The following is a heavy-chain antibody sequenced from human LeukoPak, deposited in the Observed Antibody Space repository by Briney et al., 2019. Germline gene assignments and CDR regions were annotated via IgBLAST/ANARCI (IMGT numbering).Heavy chain of an antibody. CDR3: ARAPDYDFWSGYYLWYFDY. D-gene: IGHD3-3*01. Sequence: ASVKVSCKASGYTFTSYGISWVRQAPGQGLEWMGWISAYNGNTNYAQKLQGRVTMATDTSTSTAYMELRSLRSDDTAVYYCARAPDYDFWSGYYLWYFDYWGQGTLVTVSS. V-gene: IGHV1-18*01. CDR2: ISAYNGNT. J-gene: IGHJ4*02. CDR1: GYTFTSYG.